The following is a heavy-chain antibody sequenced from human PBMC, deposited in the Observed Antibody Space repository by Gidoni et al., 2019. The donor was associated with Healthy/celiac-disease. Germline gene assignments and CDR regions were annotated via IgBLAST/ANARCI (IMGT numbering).Heavy chain of an antibody. V-gene: IGHV3-30*18. D-gene: IGHD5-12*01. CDR2: ISDDGSNK. J-gene: IGHJ4*02. CDR3: AKAPGYSGYDWFDY. CDR1: GFTFSSYG. Sequence: QVQLVESGGGVVQPGRSLRLSCAASGFTFSSYGMHWVRQAPGKGLEWVAVISDDGSNKYYADSVKGRFTISRDNSKNTLYLQMNSLRAEDTAVYYCAKAPGYSGYDWFDYWGQGTLVTVSS.